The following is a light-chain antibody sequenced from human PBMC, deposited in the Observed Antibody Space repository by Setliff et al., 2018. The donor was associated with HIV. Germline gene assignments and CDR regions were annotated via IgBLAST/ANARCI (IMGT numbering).Light chain of an antibody. CDR2: EVS. CDR3: SSYAITNTRP. V-gene: IGLV2-14*01. J-gene: IGLJ1*01. CDR1: SSDVGGYNY. Sequence: QSVLTQPASVSGSPGQSITISCTGTSSDVGGYNYVSWYQHHPGKAPKLMICEVSNLPSGVSNRFSGSKSGNTASLTISGLQAEDEADYYCSSYAITNTRPFGTGTKVTVL.